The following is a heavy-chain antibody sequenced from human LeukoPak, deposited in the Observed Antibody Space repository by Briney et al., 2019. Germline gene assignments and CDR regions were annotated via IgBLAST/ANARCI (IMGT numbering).Heavy chain of an antibody. CDR3: VVHPEFSGPGVLDY. V-gene: IGHV3-64D*09. Sequence: GGSLRLFCSGSGFTFSRYAVHWVRQAPGKGLEYVSAMSGNGGRTHYADSVKGRFTISRDNPKKIVYLQMRSLRAGDTAVYYCVVHPEFSGPGVLDYWGQGTLVTVSS. CDR1: GFTFSRYA. D-gene: IGHD6-25*01. CDR2: MSGNGGRT. J-gene: IGHJ4*02.